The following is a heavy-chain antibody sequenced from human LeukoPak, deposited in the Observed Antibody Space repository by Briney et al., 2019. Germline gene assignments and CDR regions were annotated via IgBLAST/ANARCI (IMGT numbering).Heavy chain of an antibody. CDR1: GFTFSSYS. CDR2: ISGSSSTI. CDR3: ARGSTYYDSSGQVPFDY. Sequence: GGSLRLSCAASGFTFSSYSMNWVRQAPGKGLEWGSYISGSSSTIYYADSVKGRFTISRDNGKNTLYLQMNSLRAEDSAVYYCARGSTYYDSSGQVPFDYWGQGTLVTVSS. D-gene: IGHD3-22*01. V-gene: IGHV3-48*01. J-gene: IGHJ4*02.